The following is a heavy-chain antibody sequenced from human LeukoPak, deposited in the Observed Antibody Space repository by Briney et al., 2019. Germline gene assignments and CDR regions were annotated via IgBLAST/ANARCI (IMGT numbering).Heavy chain of an antibody. CDR3: AKSPQDSSGWNYYYYMDV. CDR1: GFTFSSYG. J-gene: IGHJ6*03. CDR2: IRYDGSNK. Sequence: GGSLRLSCAASGFTFSSYGMHWVRQAPGKGLEWVAFIRYDGSNKYYADSVKGRFTISRDNSKNTMYQQMNSLRAEDTAVYYCAKSPQDSSGWNYYYYMDVWGKGTTVTISS. V-gene: IGHV3-30*02. D-gene: IGHD6-19*01.